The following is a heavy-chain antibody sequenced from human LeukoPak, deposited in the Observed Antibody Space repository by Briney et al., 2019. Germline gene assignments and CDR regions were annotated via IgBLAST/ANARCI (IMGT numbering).Heavy chain of an antibody. Sequence: PGGSLRLSCAASGFTFSSYGMHWVRQAPGKGLEWVAVISYDGSNKYYADSVKGRFTISRDNSKNTLYLQMNSLRAEDTAVYYCAKEGSAYYDFWSGYHFRWLDPWGQGTLVTVSS. CDR1: GFTFSSYG. CDR3: AKEGSAYYDFWSGYHFRWLDP. J-gene: IGHJ5*02. V-gene: IGHV3-30*18. CDR2: ISYDGSNK. D-gene: IGHD3-3*01.